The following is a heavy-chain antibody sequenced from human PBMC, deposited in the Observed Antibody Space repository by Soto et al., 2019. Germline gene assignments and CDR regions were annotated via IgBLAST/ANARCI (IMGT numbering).Heavy chain of an antibody. D-gene: IGHD3-9*01. J-gene: IGHJ2*01. Sequence: SVKVSCKDSGGTFSSYAISWVRQAPGQGLEWMGGIIPIFGTANYAQKFQGRVTITADESTSTAYMELSSLRSEDTAVYYGARDLEPYYDSLTGARYAQGYFDLWGRGTLVTVAS. CDR3: ARDLEPYYDSLTGARYAQGYFDL. CDR2: IIPIFGTA. V-gene: IGHV1-69*13. CDR1: GGTFSSYA.